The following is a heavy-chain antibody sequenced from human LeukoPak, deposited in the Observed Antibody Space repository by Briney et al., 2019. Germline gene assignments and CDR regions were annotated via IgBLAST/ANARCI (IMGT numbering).Heavy chain of an antibody. J-gene: IGHJ3*02. V-gene: IGHV4-34*01. CDR1: GVSFSGYY. D-gene: IGHD3-9*01. CDR3: ARGGVYYDILTGYPPSLALDI. Sequence: KPAETLSLTCAVYGVSFSGYYWSWLRQPPGKGLEGVGEINHSGSNNYNPFLKSRLTISVDTLKNQFSLKLSAVTAADTAVYYCARGGVYYDILTGYPPSLALDIWGQGTMVSVPS. CDR2: INHSGSN.